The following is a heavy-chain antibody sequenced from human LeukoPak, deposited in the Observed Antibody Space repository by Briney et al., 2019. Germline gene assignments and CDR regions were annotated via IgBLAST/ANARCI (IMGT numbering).Heavy chain of an antibody. CDR2: ISYDGSNK. Sequence: GRSLRLSCAASGFTFSSYGMHWVRQAPGKGLEWVAVISYDGSNKYYADSVKGRFTISRDNSKNTLYLQMNSLRAEDTAVYYCARRSCSGGSCYNAFDIWGQGTMVTVSS. J-gene: IGHJ3*02. D-gene: IGHD2-15*01. CDR1: GFTFSSYG. V-gene: IGHV3-30*03. CDR3: ARRSCSGGSCYNAFDI.